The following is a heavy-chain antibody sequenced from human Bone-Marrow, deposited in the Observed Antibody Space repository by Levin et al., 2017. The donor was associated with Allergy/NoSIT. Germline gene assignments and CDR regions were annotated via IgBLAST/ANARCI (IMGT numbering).Heavy chain of an antibody. CDR3: TTDLSSGWVR. CDR2: IKSKTDGGTT. V-gene: IGHV3-15*01. D-gene: IGHD6-19*01. CDR1: GFTFSNAW. Sequence: GESLKISCAASGFTFSNAWMSWVRQAPGKGLEWVGRIKSKTDGGTTDYAAPVKGRFTISRDDLKNTLYLQMNSLKSEDTAVYYCTTDLSSGWVRWGQGTLVTVSS. J-gene: IGHJ4*02.